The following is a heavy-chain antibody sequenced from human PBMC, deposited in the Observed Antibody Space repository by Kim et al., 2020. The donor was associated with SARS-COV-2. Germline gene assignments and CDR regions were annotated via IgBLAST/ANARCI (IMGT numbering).Heavy chain of an antibody. V-gene: IGHV4-39*01. CDR3: ARGSSGWYEGNWFDP. CDR1: GGSISSSGYY. CDR2: IYYSGST. Sequence: SETLSLTCTVSGGSISSSGYYWGWIRQPPGKGLVWIGSIYYSGSTYYNPSLKSRVTIYVDTSKNQFFLMLSFVTAADTAVYHCARGSSGWYEGNWFDPWGQKGLVTVSS. D-gene: IGHD6-13*01. J-gene: IGHJ5*02.